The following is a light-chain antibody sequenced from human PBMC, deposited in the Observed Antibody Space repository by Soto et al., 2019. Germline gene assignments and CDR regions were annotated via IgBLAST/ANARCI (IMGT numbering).Light chain of an antibody. CDR3: QQTNTFPWT. CDR2: GSS. CDR1: QDIGCW. V-gene: IGKV1-12*01. Sequence: DMQMTQSPSSVSASVGDIVTITCLVSQDIGCWLAWYQQKPGNAPELLLYGSSRLQGGVPLRFSGRGYVTEFSVTITGLQPEDFATYFHQQTNTFPWTFGQGTKVEIE. J-gene: IGKJ1*01.